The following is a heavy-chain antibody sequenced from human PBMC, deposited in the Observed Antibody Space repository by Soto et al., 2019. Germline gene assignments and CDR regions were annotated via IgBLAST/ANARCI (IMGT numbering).Heavy chain of an antibody. J-gene: IGHJ5*02. CDR2: ISSSSSTI. V-gene: IGHV3-48*01. CDR3: ARHPERIAQIGWFDP. Sequence: EVQLLESGGGLVQPGGSLRLSCAACGFTFRRYRMNWVRQAPGKGLEWVSYISSSSSTIYYADSVKGRFTISRDNAKNALYLQMNSLRAEDTAVYYCARHPERIAQIGWFDPWGQGTLVTVSS. CDR1: GFTFRRYR. D-gene: IGHD6-13*01.